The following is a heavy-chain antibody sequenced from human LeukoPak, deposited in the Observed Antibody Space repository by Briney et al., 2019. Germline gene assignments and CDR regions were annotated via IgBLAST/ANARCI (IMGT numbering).Heavy chain of an antibody. V-gene: IGHV3-9*01. CDR3: AKGSITIFGVVIVGFDY. J-gene: IGHJ4*02. CDR1: GFTFDDYA. CDR2: ISWNSGSI. Sequence: GGSQRLSCAASGFTFDDYAMHWVRQAPGKGLEWVSGISWNSGSIGYADSVKGRFTISRDNAKNSLYLQMNSLRAEDTALYYCAKGSITIFGVVIVGFDYWGQGTLVTVSS. D-gene: IGHD3-3*01.